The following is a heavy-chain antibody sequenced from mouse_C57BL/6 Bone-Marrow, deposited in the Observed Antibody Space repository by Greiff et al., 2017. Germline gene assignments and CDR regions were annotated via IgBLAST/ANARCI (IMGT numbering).Heavy chain of an antibody. CDR2: INPYNGGT. V-gene: IGHV1-19*01. Sequence: VQLQQSGPVLVKPGASVKMSCKASGYTFTDYYMNWVKQSHGKSLEWIGVINPYNGGTSYNQKFKGKATLTIDKSSSTAYMELNSLTSEDSAVYCCARLGNWDRFAYWGQGTLVTVSA. CDR3: ARLGNWDRFAY. CDR1: GYTFTDYY. D-gene: IGHD4-1*01. J-gene: IGHJ3*01.